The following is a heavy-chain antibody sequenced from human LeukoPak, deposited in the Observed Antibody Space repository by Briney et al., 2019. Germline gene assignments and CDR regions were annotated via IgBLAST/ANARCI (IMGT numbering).Heavy chain of an antibody. CDR2: IYIGGTT. Sequence: GGSLRLSCAASGFTVSSNYMSWVRQATGKGLEWVSVIYIGGTTYYADSVKGRFTISRDNSKNTLYLQMNSLRAEDTAVYYCASPSVDTAMASWDYWGQGTLVTISS. D-gene: IGHD5-18*01. V-gene: IGHV3-53*01. CDR3: ASPSVDTAMASWDY. CDR1: GFTVSSNY. J-gene: IGHJ4*02.